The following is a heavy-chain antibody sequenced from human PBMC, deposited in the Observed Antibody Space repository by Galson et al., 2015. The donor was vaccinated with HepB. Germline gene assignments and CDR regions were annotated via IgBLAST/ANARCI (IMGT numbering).Heavy chain of an antibody. CDR2: INPYNGNT. J-gene: IGHJ3*01. CDR3: ARNRIGDFWSGYYKDLDAFEL. V-gene: IGHV1-18*01. Sequence: SVKVSCKASGYTFSTYGFTWVRQAPGQGPEWMGWINPYNGNTKYAQKFQGRVTLTTDTSTSTAYMEMRSLRSDDTAVYYCARNRIGDFWSGYYKDLDAFELWGQGTLVTVSS. CDR1: GYTFSTYG. D-gene: IGHD3-3*01.